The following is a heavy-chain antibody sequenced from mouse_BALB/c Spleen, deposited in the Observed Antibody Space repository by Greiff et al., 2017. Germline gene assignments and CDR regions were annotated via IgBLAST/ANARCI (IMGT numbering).Heavy chain of an antibody. CDR1: GYSFTGYF. CDR2: INPYNGDT. V-gene: IGHV1-37*01. J-gene: IGHJ3*01. D-gene: IGHD2-4*01. CDR3: GTPIYYDYTWFAY. Sequence: EVQLQESGPELVKPGASVKISCKASGYSFTGYFMNWVKQSHGKSLEWIGRINPYNGDTFYNQKFKGKATLTVDKSSSTAHMELLSLTSEDSAVYYCGTPIYYDYTWFAYWGQGTLVTVSA.